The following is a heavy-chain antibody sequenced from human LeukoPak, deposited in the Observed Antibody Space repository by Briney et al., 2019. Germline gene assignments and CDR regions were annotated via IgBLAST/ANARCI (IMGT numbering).Heavy chain of an antibody. V-gene: IGHV4-59*12. J-gene: IGHJ6*03. CDR1: GGSISSYY. CDR2: IYYSGST. CDR3: ARDHTASYYDSYMDV. Sequence: PSETLSLTCTVSGGSISSYYWNWVRQPPGKGLEWIAYIYYSGSTSYNPSLKSRVTISVDTSKNQFSLKLSSVTAADTAVYYCARDHTASYYDSYMDVWGKGTTVTVSS. D-gene: IGHD3-3*01.